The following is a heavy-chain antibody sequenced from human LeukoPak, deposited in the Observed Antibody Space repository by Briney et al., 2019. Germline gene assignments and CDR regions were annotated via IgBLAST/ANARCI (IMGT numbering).Heavy chain of an antibody. V-gene: IGHV5-51*01. CDR3: ARQSSSGHDAFDI. Sequence: GESLQISSQVSGYSFTSYWIGWVRPMPVKGLEWMGIIYPGDSDTRYSPSFQGQVTISADKSISTAYLQWSSLKASDTAMYYCARQSSSGHDAFDIWGQGTMVTVSS. J-gene: IGHJ3*02. D-gene: IGHD6-19*01. CDR1: GYSFTSYW. CDR2: IYPGDSDT.